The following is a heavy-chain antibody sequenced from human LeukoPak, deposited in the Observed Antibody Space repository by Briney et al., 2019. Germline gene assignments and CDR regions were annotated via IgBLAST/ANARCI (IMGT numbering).Heavy chain of an antibody. CDR2: IYYSGST. CDR1: GGSISSYY. CDR3: AREEYSGSYSF. V-gene: IGHV4-59*01. D-gene: IGHD1-26*01. Sequence: SETLSLTCTVSGGSISSYYWSWIRQPPGKGLEWIGYIYYSGSTNYNPSLKSRVTISVDTSKNQFSLKLSSVTAADTAVYYCAREEYSGSYSFWGQGTLVTVSS. J-gene: IGHJ4*02.